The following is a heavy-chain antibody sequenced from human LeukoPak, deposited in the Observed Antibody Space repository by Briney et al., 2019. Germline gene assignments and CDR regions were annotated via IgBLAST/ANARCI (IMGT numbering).Heavy chain of an antibody. Sequence: GGSLRLSCAASGFTVSSNYMSWVRQAPGKGLEWVSVIYSGGSTYYADSVKGRLTISRDNSKNRLYLQMNSLRAEDTAVYYCAARSGSYPYYFDYWGQGTLVTVSS. D-gene: IGHD1-26*01. J-gene: IGHJ4*02. V-gene: IGHV3-53*01. CDR3: AARSGSYPYYFDY. CDR2: IYSGGST. CDR1: GFTVSSNY.